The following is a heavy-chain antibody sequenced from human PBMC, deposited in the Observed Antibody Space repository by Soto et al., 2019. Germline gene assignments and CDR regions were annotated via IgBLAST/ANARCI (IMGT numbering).Heavy chain of an antibody. CDR3: ARGGPTGGSYKYNWFDP. CDR2: ISYSGST. V-gene: IGHV4-30-4*01. CDR1: GGSISSGDFY. D-gene: IGHD2-15*01. Sequence: SETLSLTCTVSGGSISSGDFYWSWIRQPPGRGLEWIGYISYSGSTYYNTSLKSRVTISVDTSKNQFSLKLNSVTAADTAVYYCARGGPTGGSYKYNWFDPWGQGTLVTSP. J-gene: IGHJ5*02.